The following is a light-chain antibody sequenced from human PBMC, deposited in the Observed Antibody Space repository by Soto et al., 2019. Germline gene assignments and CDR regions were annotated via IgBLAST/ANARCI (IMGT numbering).Light chain of an antibody. CDR2: AAS. Sequence: DIQMTQSPSSLSASVGDRVTITCRASQSISRYLNWYQQKPGKAPKLLIYAASSLQSGVPSRFSGSGSGTDFTLTIRSLQPEDFATYYCQQSYSTPPYTFGQGTKVDIK. J-gene: IGKJ2*01. CDR1: QSISRY. V-gene: IGKV1-39*01. CDR3: QQSYSTPPYT.